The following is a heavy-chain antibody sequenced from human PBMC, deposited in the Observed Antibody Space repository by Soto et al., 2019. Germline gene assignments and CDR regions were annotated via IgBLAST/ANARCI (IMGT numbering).Heavy chain of an antibody. CDR3: ARQHRDILTGLRWNCMDV. J-gene: IGHJ6*02. CDR1: GFTFSSYG. Sequence: QVQLVESGGGVVQPGRSLRLSCAASGFTFSSYGMHWVRQAPGKGLEWVAVIWFDGSNKYYADSVKGRFTISRDNSNNTLYLQINSLRAGDTAVYYCARQHRDILTGLRWNCMDVWGQGTTVTVSS. V-gene: IGHV3-33*01. CDR2: IWFDGSNK. D-gene: IGHD3-9*01.